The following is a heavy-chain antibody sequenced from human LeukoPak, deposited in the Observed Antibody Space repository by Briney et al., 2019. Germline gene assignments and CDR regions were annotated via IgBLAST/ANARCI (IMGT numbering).Heavy chain of an antibody. CDR1: AYTFTSYV. CDR2: ISAYNGST. CDR3: AGEASAYYSRWFDY. V-gene: IGHV1-18*01. Sequence: ASVKVSCKASAYTFTSYVFSWVRQPPGQGLDWMGWISAYNGSTNYAQKFQGRVTMTTDTSTSTAYMELRSLRSDDADVDFCAGEASAYYSRWFDYWGQGTLVTVSS. J-gene: IGHJ4*02. D-gene: IGHD3-22*01.